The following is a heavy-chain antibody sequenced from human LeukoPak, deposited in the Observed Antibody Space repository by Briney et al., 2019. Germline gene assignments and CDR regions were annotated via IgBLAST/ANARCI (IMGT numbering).Heavy chain of an antibody. J-gene: IGHJ4*02. CDR1: GFTFSSYA. Sequence: GGSLRLSCAASGFTFSSYAMSWVRQAPGKGLEWVSAISGSGGSTYYADSVKGRFTISRDNSKNTLYLQMNSLRAEDTAVYYCAKVSGNYYDSSGYYAFDYWGQGTLVTVSS. D-gene: IGHD3-22*01. V-gene: IGHV3-23*01. CDR2: ISGSGGST. CDR3: AKVSGNYYDSSGYYAFDY.